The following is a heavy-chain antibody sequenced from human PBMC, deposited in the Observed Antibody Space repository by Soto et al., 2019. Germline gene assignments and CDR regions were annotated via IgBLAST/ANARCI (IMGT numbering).Heavy chain of an antibody. Sequence: PSETLSLTCAVYGGSFSGYYWSWIRQPPGKGLEWIGEINHSGSTNYNPSLKSRVTISVDTSKNQFSLKLSSVTAADTAVYYCARGGRFLRWFDPWGQGTLFTGSS. V-gene: IGHV4-34*01. D-gene: IGHD3-3*01. CDR2: INHSGST. J-gene: IGHJ5*02. CDR1: GGSFSGYY. CDR3: ARGGRFLRWFDP.